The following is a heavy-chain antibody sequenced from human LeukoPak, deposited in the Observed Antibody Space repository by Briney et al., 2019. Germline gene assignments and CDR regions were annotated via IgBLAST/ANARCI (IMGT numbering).Heavy chain of an antibody. D-gene: IGHD5-12*01. CDR2: IHRDGRT. CDR3: ARPFAPRGFYGMDV. Sequence: SGTLSLTCAVSGVSISSSEWWIWVRQPPGQGLEWIGEIHRDGRTRYNPSLKSRVTMSMDYSKNQFSLSVTSVTAADTAVYYCARPFAPRGFYGMDVWGQGTTVTVSS. J-gene: IGHJ6*02. CDR1: GVSISSSEW. V-gene: IGHV4-4*02.